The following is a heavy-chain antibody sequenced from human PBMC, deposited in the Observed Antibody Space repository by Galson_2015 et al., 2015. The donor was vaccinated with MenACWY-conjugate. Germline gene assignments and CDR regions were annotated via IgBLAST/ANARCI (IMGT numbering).Heavy chain of an antibody. CDR3: ATXKNVXXXLDX. CDR1: GFTFTNPW. CDR2: IKSKTDGGTT. J-gene: IGHJ5*01. Sequence: SLRLSCAGSGFTFTNPWMTWARQAPGRGLEFLARIKSKTDGGTTDYAAPVEGRFTISRDDSKNTLYLQMNSLQTADTAVYYCATXKNVXXXLDXWGXXTXVTVS. V-gene: IGHV3-15*01.